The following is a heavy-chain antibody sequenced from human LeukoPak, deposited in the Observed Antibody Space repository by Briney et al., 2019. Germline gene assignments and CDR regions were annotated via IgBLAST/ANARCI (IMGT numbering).Heavy chain of an antibody. J-gene: IGHJ4*02. D-gene: IGHD6-13*01. V-gene: IGHV3-48*04. Sequence: PGGSLRLSCAASGFTFSSYSMNWVRQAPGKGLEWVSYISSSSSTMYYADSVKGRFSISGDNAKNSLYLQMNSLRAEDTAVYYCARGGSSWYYFDYWGQGTLVTVSS. CDR3: ARGGSSWYYFDY. CDR2: ISSSSSTM. CDR1: GFTFSSYS.